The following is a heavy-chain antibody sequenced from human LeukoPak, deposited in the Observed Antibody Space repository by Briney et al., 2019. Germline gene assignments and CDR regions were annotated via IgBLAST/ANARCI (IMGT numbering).Heavy chain of an antibody. CDR1: GYTFSSYT. CDR2: ISSSSGTI. V-gene: IGHV3-48*04. D-gene: IGHD1-26*01. CDR3: ARDRYSGFDY. J-gene: IGHJ4*02. Sequence: PGGSLRLSCAASGYTFSSYTMNWVRQAPGKGLEWVSYISSSSGTIYYADSVKGRFTISRDNAKNSLYLQMNSLRAEDTAVYYCARDRYSGFDYWGQGTLVTVSS.